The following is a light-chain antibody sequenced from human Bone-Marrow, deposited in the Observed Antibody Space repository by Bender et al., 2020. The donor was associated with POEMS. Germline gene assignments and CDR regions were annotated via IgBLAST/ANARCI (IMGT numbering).Light chain of an antibody. CDR3: QSVNSSDVFVI. Sequence: SYELTQPPSVSVSPGQTATITCSGDALPKQCVSWYQVKPGQAPVMIIFKDSERPSGIPERISGSSSGTTVTLTISGVQAEDEADYYCQSVNSSDVFVIFGGGTKLTVL. CDR2: KDS. J-gene: IGLJ2*01. V-gene: IGLV3-25*03. CDR1: ALPKQC.